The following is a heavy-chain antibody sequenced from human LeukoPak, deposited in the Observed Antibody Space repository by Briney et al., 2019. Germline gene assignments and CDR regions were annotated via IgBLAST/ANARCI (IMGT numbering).Heavy chain of an antibody. CDR3: VLGHYGGLFDN. CDR1: GFTFSSFG. CDR2: IWYDENNK. V-gene: IGHV3-33*01. D-gene: IGHD4-23*01. J-gene: IGHJ4*02. Sequence: GGSLRLSCAATGFTFSSFGMHWVRQAPGKGLEWVAVIWYDENNKYYADSVKGRFTISRDNSKNTLYLQMNSLRAEDTAVYYCVLGHYGGLFDNWGQGTLVTVSS.